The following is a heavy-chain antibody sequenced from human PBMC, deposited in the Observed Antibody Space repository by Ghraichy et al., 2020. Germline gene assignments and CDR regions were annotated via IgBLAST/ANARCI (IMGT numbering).Heavy chain of an antibody. CDR2: IYYSGST. V-gene: IGHV4-31*03. Sequence: SETLSLTCTVSGGSISSGGYYWSWIRQHPGKGLEWIGYIYYSGSTYYNPSLKSRVTISVDTSKNQFSLKLSSVTAAETAVYYCARDQGPEATDCSSTSCYLYDAFDIWGQGTIVTVSS. CDR3: ARDQGPEATDCSSTSCYLYDAFDI. J-gene: IGHJ3*02. D-gene: IGHD2-2*01. CDR1: GGSISSGGYY.